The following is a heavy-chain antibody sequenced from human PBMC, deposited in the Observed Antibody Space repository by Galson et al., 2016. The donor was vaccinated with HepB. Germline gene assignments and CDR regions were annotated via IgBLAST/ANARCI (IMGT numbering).Heavy chain of an antibody. D-gene: IGHD2-15*01. CDR2: IGAAGDT. V-gene: IGHV3-13*01. Sequence: LRLSCAASGFTFSNYDMHWVRQATGKGLEWVSAIGAAGDTYYPGSVKGRFTISRENANNSLYLHMNSLRAGDTAVYYCAREGGCSGGRCHNAAFDIWGQGAMVTVSS. J-gene: IGHJ3*02. CDR1: GFTFSNYD. CDR3: AREGGCSGGRCHNAAFDI.